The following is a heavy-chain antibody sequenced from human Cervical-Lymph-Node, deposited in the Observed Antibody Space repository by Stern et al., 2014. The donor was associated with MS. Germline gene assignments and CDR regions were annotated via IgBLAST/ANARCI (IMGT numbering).Heavy chain of an antibody. D-gene: IGHD6-13*01. CDR1: GFSLSNARMG. CDR3: ARMMQHLAGDAFDI. J-gene: IGHJ3*02. V-gene: IGHV2-26*01. Sequence: QVTLRESGPELVKPTETLTLTCTVSGFSLSNARMGVSWIRQPPGKALEWLAHILWNDEKTYSTSLKGRLTISKDTSKSQVVLTMTHMDPVDTATYYCARMMQHLAGDAFDIWGQGTVVTVSS. CDR2: ILWNDEK.